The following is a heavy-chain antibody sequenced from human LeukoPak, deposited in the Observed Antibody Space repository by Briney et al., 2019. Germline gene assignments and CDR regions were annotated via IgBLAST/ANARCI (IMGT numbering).Heavy chain of an antibody. Sequence: PSQTLSLTCTVSGASISSGDYLWSWIRQPPGKGLEWIGYIYSSGSTNYNPSLKSRVTISVDTSKNQFSLKLSSVTAADTAVYYCARETAEWLGGRFDYWGQGTLVTVSS. CDR2: IYSSGST. D-gene: IGHD3-10*01. CDR3: ARETAEWLGGRFDY. J-gene: IGHJ4*02. V-gene: IGHV4-61*08. CDR1: GASISSGDYL.